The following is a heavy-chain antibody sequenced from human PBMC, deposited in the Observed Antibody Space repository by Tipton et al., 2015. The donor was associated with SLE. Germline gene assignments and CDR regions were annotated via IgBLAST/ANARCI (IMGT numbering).Heavy chain of an antibody. Sequence: TLSLTCTVSGGSISSHYWSWIRRPPGKALEWIGYINYSGSTNYNPSLKSRVTISVDTSKNQFSLKLSSMTAADTAMYYCVRDPQGYYYDSRGYFDLWGRGTLVTVSS. CDR1: GGSISSHY. J-gene: IGHJ2*01. CDR3: VRDPQGYYYDSRGYFDL. D-gene: IGHD3-22*01. V-gene: IGHV4-4*08. CDR2: INYSGST.